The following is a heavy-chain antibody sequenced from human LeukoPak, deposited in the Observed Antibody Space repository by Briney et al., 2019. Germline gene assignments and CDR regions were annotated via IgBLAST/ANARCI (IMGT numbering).Heavy chain of an antibody. J-gene: IGHJ4*02. CDR1: AGSISSYY. CDR2: PYYGGST. Sequence: SETLSLTCTVSAGSISSYYWSWIRQPPGKGLEWIRYPYYGGSTNSQPSLRSRATISVATTKILFSVKLSSGTAATTAVYYVARVGYYDSSGKESSDYWGQGTLVTVSS. CDR3: ARVGYYDSSGKESSDY. V-gene: IGHV4-59*01. D-gene: IGHD3-22*01.